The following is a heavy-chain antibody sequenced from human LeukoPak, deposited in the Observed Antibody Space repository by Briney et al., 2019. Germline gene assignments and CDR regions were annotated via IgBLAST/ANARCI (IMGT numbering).Heavy chain of an antibody. D-gene: IGHD1-26*01. CDR2: ISYSGST. J-gene: IGHJ4*02. V-gene: IGHV4-59*08. Sequence: SETLSLTCAVYGGSFSGYYWSWIRQPPGKGLEWIGYISYSGSTNYNPSLKSRVTMSVDTSRNQFSLRLSSLTAADTAVYYCARRPHSGSLDFWGQGFLVTVSS. CDR1: GGSFSGYY. CDR3: ARRPHSGSLDF.